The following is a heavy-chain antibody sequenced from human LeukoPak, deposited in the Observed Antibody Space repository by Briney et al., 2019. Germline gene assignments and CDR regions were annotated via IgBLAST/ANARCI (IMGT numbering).Heavy chain of an antibody. Sequence: GGSLRLSCAASGFTFSSYAMSWVRQAPGKGLEWVAVISYDGSNKYYADSVKGRFTISRDNSKNTLYLQINSLRAEDTAVYYCALIAVAVHGGNAAFDIWGQGTMVTVSS. CDR3: ALIAVAVHGGNAAFDI. CDR2: ISYDGSNK. D-gene: IGHD6-19*01. CDR1: GFTFSSYA. J-gene: IGHJ3*02. V-gene: IGHV3-30*03.